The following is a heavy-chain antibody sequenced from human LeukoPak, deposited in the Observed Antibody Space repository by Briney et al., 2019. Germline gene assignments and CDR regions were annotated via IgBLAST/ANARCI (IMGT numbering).Heavy chain of an antibody. CDR3: ARRYCSGADCYGGDSYYYMDV. CDR2: LYYSGRT. CDR1: GGTISTSLYY. J-gene: IGHJ6*03. D-gene: IGHD2-2*01. Sequence: SQTLSLTCSVSGGTISTSLYYWGWIRQPPGKGLEWIGSLYYSGRTYYNPSLKSRVTISIDTSKNQFSLRLTSVTAADTAVYYCARRYCSGADCYGGDSYYYMDVWGKGTTVTISS. V-gene: IGHV4-39*01.